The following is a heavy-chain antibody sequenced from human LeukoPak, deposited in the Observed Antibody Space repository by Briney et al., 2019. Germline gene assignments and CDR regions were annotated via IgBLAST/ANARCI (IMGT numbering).Heavy chain of an antibody. CDR2: FSLDTDRI. CDR1: GPSFDVYA. D-gene: IGHD2-21*02. V-gene: IGHV3-9*01. J-gene: IGHJ6*02. CDR3: TKDITAGGADV. Sequence: GGSLRLSCTVSGPSFDVYAMHWVRQVPGKGLEWVSGFSLDTDRIGYAESVKGRFTISRDNAKNSLYLEMNSLRVEDTALYYCTKDITAGGADVWGQGTMVTVSS.